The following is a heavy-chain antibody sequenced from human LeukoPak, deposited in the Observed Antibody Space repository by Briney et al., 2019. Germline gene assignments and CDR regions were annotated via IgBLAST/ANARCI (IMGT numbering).Heavy chain of an antibody. V-gene: IGHV4-38-2*01. Sequence: GSLRLSCAASGFIFSSYSMNWVRQAPGKGLEWIGSIYHSGSTYYNPSLKSRVTISLDMSKNQFSLMLSSVTAADTAVYYCARAYGGNSHYFEYWGQGTLVTVSS. D-gene: IGHD4-23*01. CDR1: GFIFSSYS. CDR3: ARAYGGNSHYFEY. CDR2: IYHSGST. J-gene: IGHJ4*02.